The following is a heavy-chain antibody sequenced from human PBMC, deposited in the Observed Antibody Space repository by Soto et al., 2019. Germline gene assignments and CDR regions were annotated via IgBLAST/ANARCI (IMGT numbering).Heavy chain of an antibody. CDR3: ARGGLAAAATLDD. CDR1: GGSFSGYY. J-gene: IGHJ4*02. V-gene: IGHV4-34*01. CDR2: INHSGST. D-gene: IGHD6-13*01. Sequence: SEPLSLTCAVYGGSFSGYYWSWIRQPPGKGLEWIGEINHSGSTNYNPSLKSRVTISVDTSKNQFSLKLSSVTAADTAVYYCARGGLAAAATLDDWGQTTRVTV.